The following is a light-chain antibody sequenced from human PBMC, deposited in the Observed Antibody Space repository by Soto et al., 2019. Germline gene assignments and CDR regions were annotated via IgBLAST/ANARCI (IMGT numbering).Light chain of an antibody. J-gene: IGKJ3*01. CDR2: GAS. CDR3: QQYGSSPLFT. CDR1: QSVSSSY. Sequence: EIVLTQSPGTLSLSPGERATLSCRASQSVSSSYLAWYQQKPGQAPRLLIYGASSRATGIPDRFSGSESGTDFTLTISRLEPEDFAVYYCQQYGSSPLFTFGPGTKVDIE. V-gene: IGKV3-20*01.